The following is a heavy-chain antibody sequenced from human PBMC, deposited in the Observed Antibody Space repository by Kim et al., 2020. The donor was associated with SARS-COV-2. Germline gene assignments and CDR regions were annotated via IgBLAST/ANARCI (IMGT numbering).Heavy chain of an antibody. Sequence: GGSLRLSCAASGFPFRPALLLCFLHAPGTVLEWVGRIKSKTDGGTTDYAAPVKGRFTISRDDSKNTLYLQMNSLKTEDTAVYYCTISYYYGSGKGKDVWGQGTTVTVSS. V-gene: IGHV3-15*01. CDR1: GFPFRPAL. J-gene: IGHJ6*02. CDR3: TISYYYGSGKGKDV. D-gene: IGHD3-10*01. CDR2: IKSKTDGGTT.